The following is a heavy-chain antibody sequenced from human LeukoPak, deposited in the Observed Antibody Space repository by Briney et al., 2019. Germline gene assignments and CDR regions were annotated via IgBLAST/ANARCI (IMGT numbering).Heavy chain of an antibody. V-gene: IGHV1-24*01. J-gene: IGHJ5*02. D-gene: IGHD3-22*01. CDR2: FDPEDGET. CDR3: ATIPLADSSGYMFDP. Sequence: ASVKVSCKVSGYTLTELSMHWVRQAPGKGLEWMGGFDPEDGETIYAQKFQGRVTMTEDTSTDTAYMELSSLGSEDTAVYYCATIPLADSSGYMFDPWGQGTLVTVSS. CDR1: GYTLTELS.